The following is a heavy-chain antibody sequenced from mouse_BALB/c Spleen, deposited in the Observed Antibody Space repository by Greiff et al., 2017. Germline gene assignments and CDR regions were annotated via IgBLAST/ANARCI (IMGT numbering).Heavy chain of an antibody. Sequence: DVMLVESGGGLVQPGGSLKLSCAASGFTFSSYGMSWVRQTPDKRLELVATINSNGGSTYYPDSVKGRFTISRDNAKNTLYLQMSSLKSEDTAMYYCARDEMVAYYGNYVGYFDYWGQGTTLTVSS. CDR3: ARDEMVAYYGNYVGYFDY. J-gene: IGHJ2*01. D-gene: IGHD2-10*01. CDR2: INSNGGST. V-gene: IGHV5-6-3*01. CDR1: GFTFSSYG.